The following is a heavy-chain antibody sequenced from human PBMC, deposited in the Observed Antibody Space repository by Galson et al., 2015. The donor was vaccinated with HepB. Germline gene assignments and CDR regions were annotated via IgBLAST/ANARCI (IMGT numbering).Heavy chain of an antibody. V-gene: IGHV3-53*01. CDR3: ARVAVPGYFDF. CDR2: IYSGDTT. Sequence: SLRLSCAASGFIVSSNYMGWVRQAPGKELEWVSVIYSGDTTYYADSVKGRFTISRDTSKNTLYLQMNSLRAEDTAVYYCARVAVPGYFDFWGQGTLVTVSS. D-gene: IGHD6-19*01. CDR1: GFIVSSNY. J-gene: IGHJ4*02.